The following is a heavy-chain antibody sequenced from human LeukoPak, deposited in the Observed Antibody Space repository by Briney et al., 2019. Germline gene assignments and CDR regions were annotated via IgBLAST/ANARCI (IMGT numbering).Heavy chain of an antibody. J-gene: IGHJ5*02. CDR1: GYTFTGYY. D-gene: IGHD5-24*01. Sequence: GASVKVSCKASGYTFTGYYMHWVRQAPGQGLEWMGWINPNSGGTNYAQKFQGRVTMTRDTSISTAYMELSRLRSDDTAVYYCARDGYTMPLQNWFDPWGQGTLVTASS. CDR2: INPNSGGT. V-gene: IGHV1-2*02. CDR3: ARDGYTMPLQNWFDP.